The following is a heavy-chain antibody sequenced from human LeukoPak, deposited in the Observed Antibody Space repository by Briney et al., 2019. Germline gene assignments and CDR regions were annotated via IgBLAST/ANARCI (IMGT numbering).Heavy chain of an antibody. CDR2: INHSGST. V-gene: IGHV4-34*01. D-gene: IGHD2-15*01. CDR3: ARGHCSGGSCYYRY. Sequence: SETLSLTCTVSGGSISSYYRSWIRQPPGKGLEWIGEINHSGSTNYNPSLKSRVTISVDTSKSQFSLKLSSVTAADTAVYYCARGHCSGGSCYYRYWGQGTLVTVSS. CDR1: GGSISSYY. J-gene: IGHJ4*02.